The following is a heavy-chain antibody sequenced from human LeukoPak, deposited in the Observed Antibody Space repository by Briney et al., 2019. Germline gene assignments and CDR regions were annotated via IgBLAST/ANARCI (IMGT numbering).Heavy chain of an antibody. CDR1: GFTFSSYG. CDR2: IRYDGSNK. V-gene: IGHV3-30*02. D-gene: IGHD3-3*01. Sequence: GGSLRLSCAASGFTFSSYGMHWVRQAPGKGLEWVAFIRYDGSNKYYADSVKGRFTISRDNSKNTLYLQMNSLRAEDTAVYYCAASRDFTIFGVVDYWGQGTLVTVSS. CDR3: AASRDFTIFGVVDY. J-gene: IGHJ4*02.